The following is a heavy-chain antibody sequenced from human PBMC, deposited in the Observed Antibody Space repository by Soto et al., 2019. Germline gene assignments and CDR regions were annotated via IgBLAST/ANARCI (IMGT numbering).Heavy chain of an antibody. V-gene: IGHV4-30-4*02. J-gene: IGHJ5*02. Sequence: SETLSLTCTVSGDSVNSDNYYWSWVRQPPGKGLEWIGYIYSSGSTHYNPSLKSRLTMSLDTSKNQFSLRLSSVTAADTAIYYCATRITVFGLLIPPFDPWGQGTQVTVSS. CDR2: IYSSGST. D-gene: IGHD3-3*01. CDR3: ATRITVFGLLIPPFDP. CDR1: GDSVNSDNYY.